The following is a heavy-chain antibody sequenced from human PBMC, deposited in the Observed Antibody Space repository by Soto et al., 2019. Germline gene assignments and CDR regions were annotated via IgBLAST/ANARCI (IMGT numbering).Heavy chain of an antibody. J-gene: IGHJ1*01. V-gene: IGHV3-66*01. CDR2: IYSGGGT. Sequence: EVQLVESGGGLVQPGGSLRLSCAASGFTVSSNYMSWVRQAPGKGLEWVSVIYSGGGTYYADSVKGRFTISRDNSKNAGYLQMNSLRAEDTGVYYCAIDLVGATTEDFQYWGQGTLVTVSS. CDR3: AIDLVGATTEDFQY. D-gene: IGHD1-26*01. CDR1: GFTVSSNY.